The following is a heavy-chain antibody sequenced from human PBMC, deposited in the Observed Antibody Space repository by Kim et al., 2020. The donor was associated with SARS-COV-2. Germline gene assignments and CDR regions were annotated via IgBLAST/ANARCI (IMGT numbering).Heavy chain of an antibody. V-gene: IGHV4-34*01. CDR1: GGSRSGYY. CDR3: ASCVRVLWFWSPHRGYWFDP. CDR2: INHSGST. J-gene: IGHJ5*02. Sequence: SETLSLTCAVYGGSRSGYYRSWIRQPPGKGLEWIGEINHSGSTNYNPSLKSRVTISVDTSKNQFTLKLSSVTAADTAVYNCASCVRVLWFWSPHRGYWFDPWGKRTLVTVSS. D-gene: IGHD3-10*01.